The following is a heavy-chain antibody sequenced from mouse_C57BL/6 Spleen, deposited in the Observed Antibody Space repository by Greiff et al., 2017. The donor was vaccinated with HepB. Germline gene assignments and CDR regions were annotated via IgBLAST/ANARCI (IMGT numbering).Heavy chain of an antibody. CDR1: GFTFSDYG. V-gene: IGHV5-17*01. CDR2: ISSCSSTI. CDR3: ARPIYDGYYDDAMDY. Sequence: EVKLVESGGGLVKPGGSLKLSCAASGFTFSDYGMHWVRQAPEKGLEWVAYISSCSSTIYYADTVKGRFTIVRDNAKNTLSLQMNSLRSEDTAMYYCARPIYDGYYDDAMDYWGQGTSVTVSS. J-gene: IGHJ4*01. D-gene: IGHD2-3*01.